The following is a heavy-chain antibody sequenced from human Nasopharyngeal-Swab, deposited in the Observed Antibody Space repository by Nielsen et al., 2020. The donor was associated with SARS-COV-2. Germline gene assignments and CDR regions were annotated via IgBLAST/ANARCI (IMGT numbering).Heavy chain of an antibody. CDR3: ARDVHGGSWVFDY. CDR1: GGSFSTYA. Sequence: SVKVSCKASGGSFSTYAFSWVRQAPGQGLEWMGGIIPSFSRGNYAQKFQDRVTITADEATSTAYMELSSLRSEVTAVYYCARDVHGGSWVFDYWGQGTLVTVSS. J-gene: IGHJ4*02. D-gene: IGHD2-15*01. CDR2: IIPSFSRG. V-gene: IGHV1-69*13.